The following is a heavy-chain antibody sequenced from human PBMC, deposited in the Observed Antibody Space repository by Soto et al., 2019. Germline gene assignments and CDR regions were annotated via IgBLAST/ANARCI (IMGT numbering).Heavy chain of an antibody. Sequence: TSETLSLTCTVSGGSISSYYWSWIRQPPGKGLEWIGYIYYSGSTNYNPSLKSRVTISVDTSKNQFSLKLSSVTAADTAVYYCARLDSLQRNYYFDYWGQGTLVTVSS. CDR3: ARLDSLQRNYYFDY. CDR2: IYYSGST. D-gene: IGHD4-4*01. J-gene: IGHJ4*02. CDR1: GGSISSYY. V-gene: IGHV4-59*08.